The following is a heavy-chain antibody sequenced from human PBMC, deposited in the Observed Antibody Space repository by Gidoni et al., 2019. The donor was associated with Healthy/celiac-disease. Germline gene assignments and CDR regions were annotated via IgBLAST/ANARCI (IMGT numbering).Heavy chain of an antibody. Sequence: QLQLQESGPGLVKPSETLSLTCTVSGGSISSSRYYWGWIRQPPGKGLEWIGSIYYSGSTYYNPSLKSRVTISVDTSKNQFSLKLSSVTAADTAVYYCARERSIAVAGHDALDIWGQGTMVTVSS. CDR2: IYYSGST. D-gene: IGHD6-19*01. CDR3: ARERSIAVAGHDALDI. J-gene: IGHJ3*02. CDR1: GGSISSSRYY. V-gene: IGHV4-39*07.